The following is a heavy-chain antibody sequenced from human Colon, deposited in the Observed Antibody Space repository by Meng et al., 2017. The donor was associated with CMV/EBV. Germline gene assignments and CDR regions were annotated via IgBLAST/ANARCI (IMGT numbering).Heavy chain of an antibody. CDR2: VYFSGRT. D-gene: IGHD4-11*01. V-gene: IGHV4-59*01. CDR3: ARSNYSTFDGGRPYYYYGLDF. J-gene: IGHJ6*02. CDR1: GGSMITYY. Sequence: SETLSLTCTVSGGSMITYYYTWIRETPGRGLEWLGYVYFSGRTKYNPSLRGRVSMSLDISQNQVSLNLTSVTAADTAVYYCARSNYSTFDGGRPYYYYGLDFWGQGTTVTVSS.